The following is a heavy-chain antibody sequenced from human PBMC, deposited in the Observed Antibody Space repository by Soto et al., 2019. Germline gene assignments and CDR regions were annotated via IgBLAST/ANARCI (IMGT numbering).Heavy chain of an antibody. D-gene: IGHD3-9*01. CDR1: GYSFTSYW. V-gene: IGHV5-51*01. J-gene: IGHJ4*02. CDR2: IYPGDSDT. Sequence: GESLKISCKGSGYSFTSYWISWVRQMPGKGLEWMGIIYPGDSDTRYSPSFQGQVTISADKSISTAYLQWSSLKASDTAMYYCARRGILTGYPFDYWGQGTLVTVSS. CDR3: ARRGILTGYPFDY.